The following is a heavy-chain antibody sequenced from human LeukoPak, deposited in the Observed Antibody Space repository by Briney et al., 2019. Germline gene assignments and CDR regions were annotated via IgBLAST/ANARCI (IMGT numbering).Heavy chain of an antibody. CDR1: GFTFSPYW. CDR3: ARGLSWYCSSTSCYSAYLDY. CDR2: IKPDGSQK. J-gene: IGHJ4*02. D-gene: IGHD2-2*01. V-gene: IGHV3-7*04. Sequence: GGSLRLSCAASGFTFSPYWMSWVRQAPGTGVEWGANIKPDGSQKYYVDSVKGRFTISRDNAKNSLDLQMNSLRAEDTAVYYCARGLSWYCSSTSCYSAYLDYWGQGTLVTVSS.